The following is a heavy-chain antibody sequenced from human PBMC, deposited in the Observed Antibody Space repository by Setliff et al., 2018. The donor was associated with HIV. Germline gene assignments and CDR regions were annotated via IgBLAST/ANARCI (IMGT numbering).Heavy chain of an antibody. CDR1: GFSFRNSFYN. Sequence: PSETLSLTCNVSGFSFRNSFYNWGWIRQPPGKGLEWIGSIYYSGSTYYNPSLKSRVTISVDTSKNQFSLKLGSVTAADTAVYYCARTYDDYWIWGQGALVTVSS. CDR3: ARTYDDYWI. V-gene: IGHV4-39*01. J-gene: IGHJ4*02. D-gene: IGHD4-17*01. CDR2: IYYSGST.